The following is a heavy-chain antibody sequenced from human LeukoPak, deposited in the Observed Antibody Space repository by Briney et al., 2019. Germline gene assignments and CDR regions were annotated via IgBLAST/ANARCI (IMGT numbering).Heavy chain of an antibody. V-gene: IGHV1-2*02. CDR3: ASFPLYGSGSYPLHY. CDR1: GGTFSSYA. Sequence: ASVKVSCKASGGTFSSYAVIWVRQAPGQGLEWMGGIIPNSGGTNYAQKFQGRVTMTRDTSISTAYMELSRLRSDDTAVYYCASFPLYGSGSYPLHYWGQGTLVTVSS. CDR2: IIPNSGGT. D-gene: IGHD3-10*01. J-gene: IGHJ4*02.